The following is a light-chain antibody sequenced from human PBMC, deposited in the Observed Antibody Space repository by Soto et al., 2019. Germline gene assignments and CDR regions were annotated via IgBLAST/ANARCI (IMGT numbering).Light chain of an antibody. CDR3: QKYDSAPLT. CDR2: GAS. CDR1: QSISNN. J-gene: IGKJ1*01. V-gene: IGKV1-27*01. Sequence: DIQMTQSPSSLSASVGDRVTITCRASQSISNNLAWYQQKPGKVPKLLIYGASTLQSGVPSRFSGSGSGTDFTLTISSLQPEDVATYYCQKYDSAPLTFGQGTKLEF.